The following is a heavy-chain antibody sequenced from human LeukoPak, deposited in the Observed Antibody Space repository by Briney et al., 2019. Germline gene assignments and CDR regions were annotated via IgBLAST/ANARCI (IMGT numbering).Heavy chain of an antibody. D-gene: IGHD1-14*01. CDR2: MNPNNGNT. CDR3: ARFARRRVTEDY. Sequence: GASVKVSCKASGYTFTSYDINWVRQATGQGLEWMGWMNPNNGNTGYAQKFQGRVTMTRNTSINTAYMELSSLRSEDTAVYYCARFARRRVTEDYWGQGTLVTVSS. CDR1: GYTFTSYD. V-gene: IGHV1-8*01. J-gene: IGHJ4*02.